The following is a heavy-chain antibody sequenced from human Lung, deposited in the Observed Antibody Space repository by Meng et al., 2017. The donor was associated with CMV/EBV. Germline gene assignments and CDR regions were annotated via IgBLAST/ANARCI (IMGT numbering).Heavy chain of an antibody. Sequence: SVTVSCKASGGTFSSYAISWVRQAPGQGLEWMGGIIPIFGTANYAQKFQGRVTITTDESTSTAYMELSSLRSEDTAVYYCASLSGYYYDFDYWGQGALVTVSS. D-gene: IGHD3-3*01. J-gene: IGHJ4*02. V-gene: IGHV1-69*05. CDR2: IIPIFGTA. CDR3: ASLSGYYYDFDY. CDR1: GGTFSSYA.